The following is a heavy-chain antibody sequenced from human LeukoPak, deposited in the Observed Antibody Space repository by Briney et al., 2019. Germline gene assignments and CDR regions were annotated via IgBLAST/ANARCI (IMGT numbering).Heavy chain of an antibody. D-gene: IGHD6-19*01. V-gene: IGHV4-39*01. CDR3: ASTRPGIAVAGFEFDY. J-gene: IGHJ4*02. CDR1: GGSISSSSYY. CDR2: IYYSGST. Sequence: PSETLSLTCTVSGGSISSSSYYWGWIRQPPGKGLEWIGSIYYSGSTYYNPSLKSRVTISVDTSKNQFSLKLSSVTAADTAVYYCASTRPGIAVAGFEFDYWGQGTLVTVSS.